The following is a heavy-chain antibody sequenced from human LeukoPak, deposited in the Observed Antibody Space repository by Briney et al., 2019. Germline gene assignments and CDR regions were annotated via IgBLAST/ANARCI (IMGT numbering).Heavy chain of an antibody. CDR1: GGSFSGHY. J-gene: IGHJ5*02. CDR3: ARAPYYDFWSSYPTKLRANWFDP. CDR2: INHSGST. V-gene: IGHV4-34*01. D-gene: IGHD3-3*01. Sequence: PSETLSLTCAVYGGSFSGHYWSWIRQPPGKGLEWIGEINHSGSTNYNPSLKSRVTISVDTSKNQFSLELSSVTAADTAVYYCARAPYYDFWSSYPTKLRANWFDPWGQGTLVTVSS.